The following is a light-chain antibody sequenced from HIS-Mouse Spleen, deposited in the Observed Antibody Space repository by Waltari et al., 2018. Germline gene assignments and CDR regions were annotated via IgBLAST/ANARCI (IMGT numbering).Light chain of an antibody. CDR1: NIGGKS. V-gene: IGLV3-21*03. CDR3: QVWDSSSDHVV. Sequence: SYVLTQPPSVSVAPGKTARITCRGNNIGGKSVHWYQQKPGQAPVLVVYDDGDRPSGIPERFSGSNSGNTATLTISRVEAGDEADYYCQVWDSSSDHVVFGGGTKLTVL. CDR2: DDG. J-gene: IGLJ2*01.